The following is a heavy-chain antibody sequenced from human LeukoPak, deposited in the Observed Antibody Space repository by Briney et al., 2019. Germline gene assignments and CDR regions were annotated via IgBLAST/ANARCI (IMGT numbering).Heavy chain of an antibody. CDR2: IIPIFGTA. Sequence: ASVKVSCKASGGTFSSYAISWVRQAPGQGLEWMGGIIPIFGTANYAQKFQGRVTITADESTSTAYMELSSLRSEDTAVYYCAGGTNYYDSSGYYYPYYYGMDVWGRGTTVTVSS. J-gene: IGHJ6*02. V-gene: IGHV1-69*13. CDR1: GGTFSSYA. CDR3: AGGTNYYDSSGYYYPYYYGMDV. D-gene: IGHD3-22*01.